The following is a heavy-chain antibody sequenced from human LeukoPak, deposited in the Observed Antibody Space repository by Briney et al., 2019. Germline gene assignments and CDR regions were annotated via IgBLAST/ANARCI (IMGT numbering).Heavy chain of an antibody. D-gene: IGHD1-1*01. J-gene: IGHJ3*02. CDR1: GFTFSSYG. CDR2: IRYDATTK. Sequence: PGGSLRLSCAASGFTFSSYGMHWVRQAPGKGLEWVAFIRYDATTKYYADSVKGRFTISRDNSKNTLYLQMNSLRAEDTAVYYCAKDVAKLERPGADAFDIWGQGTMVTVSS. CDR3: AKDVAKLERPGADAFDI. V-gene: IGHV3-30*02.